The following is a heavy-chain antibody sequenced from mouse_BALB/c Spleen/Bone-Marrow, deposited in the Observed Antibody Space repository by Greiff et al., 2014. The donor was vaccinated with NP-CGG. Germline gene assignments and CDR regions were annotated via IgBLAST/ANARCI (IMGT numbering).Heavy chain of an antibody. CDR2: INPNNGGT. V-gene: IGHV1-18*01. Sequence: SGPELVKPGASVKIPCKASGYTFTDYNMDWVKQSHGKSLEWIGDINPNNGGTIYNQKFKGKATLTVDKSSSTAYMRLSSMTSEASAVDCCARGDGSGDNWGQGTTLTI. D-gene: IGHD1-1*01. CDR1: GYTFTDYN. J-gene: IGHJ2*01. CDR3: ARGDGSGDN.